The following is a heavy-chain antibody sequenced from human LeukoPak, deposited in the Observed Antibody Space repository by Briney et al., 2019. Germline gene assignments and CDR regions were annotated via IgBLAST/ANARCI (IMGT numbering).Heavy chain of an antibody. CDR1: GGSFSGYS. V-gene: IGHV4-34*01. CDR2: IYYSGST. CDR3: ARTSGYSYGPRLPDAFDI. J-gene: IGHJ3*02. D-gene: IGHD5-18*01. Sequence: SETLSLTCAVYGGSFSGYSWSWIRQLPGKGLEWIGSIYYSGSTYYNPSLKSRVTISVDTSKNQFSLKLSSVTAADTAVYYCARTSGYSYGPRLPDAFDIWGQGTMVTVSS.